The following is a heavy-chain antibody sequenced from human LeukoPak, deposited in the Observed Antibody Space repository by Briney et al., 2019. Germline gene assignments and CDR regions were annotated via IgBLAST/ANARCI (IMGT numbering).Heavy chain of an antibody. Sequence: SETLSLTCTVSGDSISNGVKYWSWIRQHPGRGLEWIGYIYYSGSTYYNPSLKSRVTISVDTSKNQFSLKLSSVTAADTAVYYCARSYSYYYDSSGYSNWFDPWGQGTLVTVSS. CDR1: GDSISNGVKY. D-gene: IGHD3-22*01. J-gene: IGHJ5*02. CDR2: IYYSGST. V-gene: IGHV4-31*03. CDR3: ARSYSYYYDSSGYSNWFDP.